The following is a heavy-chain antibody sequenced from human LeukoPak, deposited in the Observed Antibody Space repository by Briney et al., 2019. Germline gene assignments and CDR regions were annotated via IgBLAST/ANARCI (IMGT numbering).Heavy chain of an antibody. D-gene: IGHD6-13*01. CDR2: INPNSGGT. CDR1: GYTFTGYY. V-gene: IGHV1-2*04. CDR3: ARAGQQLAGIDY. Sequence: ASVKVSCKASGYTFTGYYMHWVRQAPGQGLEWMGWINPNSGGTNYAQKFQGWVTMTRDTSVSTAYMELSRLRSDDTAVYYCARAGQQLAGIDYWGQGTLVTVSS. J-gene: IGHJ4*02.